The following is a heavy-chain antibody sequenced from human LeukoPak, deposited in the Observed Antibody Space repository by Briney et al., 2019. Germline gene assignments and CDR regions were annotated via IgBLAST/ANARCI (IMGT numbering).Heavy chain of an antibody. CDR2: IYYSGST. J-gene: IGHJ4*02. CDR1: GGSISSYY. Sequence: SETLSLTCTVSGGSISSYYWSWIRQPPGKGLEWIGYIYYSGSTNYNPSLKSRVTISVDTSRNQFSLKLSSVTAADTAVYYCARDRSGYADYWGQGTLVTVSS. CDR3: ARDRSGYADY. V-gene: IGHV4-59*01. D-gene: IGHD3-22*01.